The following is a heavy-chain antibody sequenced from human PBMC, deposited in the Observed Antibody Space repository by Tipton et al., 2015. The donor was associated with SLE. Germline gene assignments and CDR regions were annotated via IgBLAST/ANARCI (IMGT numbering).Heavy chain of an antibody. CDR2: IYYSGNT. V-gene: IGHV4-38-2*02. Sequence: TLSLTCDVTGFSISSGYYWGWLRHPPGKGLEWIGNIYYSGNTFSNPSLKSRVTISVDAPKNQYSLKLTSVTAADTAVYYCARDPGDSYWDYYYGMDVWGQGTMVTVSS. J-gene: IGHJ6*02. CDR1: GFSISSGYY. CDR3: ARDPGDSYWDYYYGMDV. D-gene: IGHD3-10*01.